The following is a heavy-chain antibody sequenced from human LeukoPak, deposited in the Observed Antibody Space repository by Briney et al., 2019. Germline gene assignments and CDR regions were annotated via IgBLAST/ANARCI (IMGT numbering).Heavy chain of an antibody. D-gene: IGHD3-16*02. V-gene: IGHV1-2*02. CDR2: INPNSGGT. CDR1: GYTFTGYY. CDR3: ARGVDYVWGSYRYTPPDY. J-gene: IGHJ4*02. Sequence: GASVKVSCKASGYTFTGYYMHWLRQAPGQGLEWMGWINPNSGGTNYAQKFQGRVTMTRDTSLSTAYMELSRLRSDATAVYYCARGVDYVWGSYRYTPPDYWGQGTLVTVSS.